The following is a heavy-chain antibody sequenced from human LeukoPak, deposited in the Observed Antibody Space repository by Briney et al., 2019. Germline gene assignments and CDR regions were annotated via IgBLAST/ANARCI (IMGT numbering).Heavy chain of an antibody. CDR1: GYSFTTHD. CDR2: MSPYTAKT. CDR3: ARGVTMYSSSWDAFDI. V-gene: IGHV1-8*03. D-gene: IGHD6-13*01. Sequence: ASVNVSCKASGYSFTTHDVNWVRQAPGQGLEGMGWMSPYTAKTGYAQNFQGRVTITRNTSTSTAYMELSSLRSEDTAVYYCARGVTMYSSSWDAFDIWGQGTMITVSS. J-gene: IGHJ3*02.